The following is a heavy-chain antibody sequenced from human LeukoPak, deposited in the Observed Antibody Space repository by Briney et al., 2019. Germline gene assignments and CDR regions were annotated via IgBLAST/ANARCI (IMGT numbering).Heavy chain of an antibody. CDR1: GFTVSSNY. CDR2: IYSGGST. Sequence: GGSLRLSCAASGFTVSSNYMSWVRQAPGKGLEWVSVIYSGGSTYYADSVKGRFTISRDNSKNTLYLQMNSLRAEDTAVYYCARGSPRIAAAGTGAFDIWGQGTMVTVSS. J-gene: IGHJ3*02. CDR3: ARGSPRIAAAGTGAFDI. D-gene: IGHD6-13*01. V-gene: IGHV3-53*01.